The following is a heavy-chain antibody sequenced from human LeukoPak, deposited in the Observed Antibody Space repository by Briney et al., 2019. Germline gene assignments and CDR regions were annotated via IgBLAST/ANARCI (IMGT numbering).Heavy chain of an antibody. Sequence: PSETPSLTCAVSGGSISSGGYSWSWIRQPPGKGLEWIGYIYHSGSTYYNPSLKSRVTISVDRSKNQFSLKLSSVTAADTAVYYCARADVNRSGLDYWGQGTLVTVSS. CDR2: IYHSGST. J-gene: IGHJ4*02. CDR1: GGSISSGGYS. D-gene: IGHD2/OR15-2a*01. V-gene: IGHV4-30-2*01. CDR3: ARADVNRSGLDY.